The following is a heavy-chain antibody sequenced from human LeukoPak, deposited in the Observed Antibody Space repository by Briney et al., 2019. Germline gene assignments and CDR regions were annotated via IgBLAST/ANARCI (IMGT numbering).Heavy chain of an antibody. J-gene: IGHJ6*02. Sequence: GSLRLSCAASGFTFSSYWMNWARQAPGNGLEWVASINHNGNVNYYVDSVKGRFTISRDNAKNSLYLQMSNLRAEDTAVYFCARGGGLDVWGQGATVTVSS. CDR1: GFTFSSYW. CDR3: ARGGGLDV. V-gene: IGHV3-7*04. CDR2: INHNGNVN.